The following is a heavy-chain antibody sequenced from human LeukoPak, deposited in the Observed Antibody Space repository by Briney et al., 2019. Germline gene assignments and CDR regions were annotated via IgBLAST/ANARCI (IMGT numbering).Heavy chain of an antibody. CDR3: ARHLRSGNHELYY. CDR1: GGSLSSYD. Sequence: SETLSLTPTVSGGSLSSYDWSWIRQPARKRREWSGRIDTSGSTNYTPSLKSRVTLSVDKSTNQFSLNLSSVTAADTAVYYCARHLRSGNHELYYWGQGTLVTVSS. CDR2: IDTSGST. D-gene: IGHD1-1*01. V-gene: IGHV4-4*07. J-gene: IGHJ4*02.